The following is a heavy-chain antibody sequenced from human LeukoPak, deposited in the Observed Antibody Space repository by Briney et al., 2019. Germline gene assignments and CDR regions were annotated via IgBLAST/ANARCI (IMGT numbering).Heavy chain of an antibody. CDR3: PKATKNWGSGNYFDY. CDR1: GFTFSSYA. Sequence: PGGSLRLFCAASGFTFSSYAMSWVRQAPGKGLEWVSAISDSGGSTYYADSVKGQFTISRDNSKNTLYMQMNSLRAEDTAVYYCPKATKNWGSGNYFDYWGQGTLVTVSS. V-gene: IGHV3-23*01. J-gene: IGHJ4*02. D-gene: IGHD7-27*01. CDR2: ISDSGGST.